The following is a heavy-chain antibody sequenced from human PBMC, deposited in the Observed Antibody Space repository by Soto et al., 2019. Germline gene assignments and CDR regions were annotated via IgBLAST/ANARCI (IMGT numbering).Heavy chain of an antibody. D-gene: IGHD2-21*02. CDR2: IYWDDDK. J-gene: IGHJ6*02. CDR3: AHSRCGGDCLRSYSSHYYYGMDV. CDR1: GFSLSTGGVG. Sequence: SGPTLVNPTQTLTLTCTFSGFSLSTGGVGVGWIRQPPGKALEWLALIYWDDDKRYSPSLKSRLTVTKDTSKNQVVLTMTNVDPVDTATYYCAHSRCGGDCLRSYSSHYYYGMDVWGQGTTVTVSS. V-gene: IGHV2-5*02.